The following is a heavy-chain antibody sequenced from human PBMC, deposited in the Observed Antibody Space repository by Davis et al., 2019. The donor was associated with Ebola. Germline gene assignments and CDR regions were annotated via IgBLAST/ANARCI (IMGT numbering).Heavy chain of an antibody. V-gene: IGHV3-30*04. D-gene: IGHD3-3*01. J-gene: IGHJ4*02. CDR2: VSHSEREK. CDR1: GFSFTSYA. Sequence: PGGSLRLSCAASGFSFTSYAMHWVRQGPGKGLEWVAVVSHSEREKFYADSVKGRFTISRDNSENTLYLQMNSLTADDTAVYFCARAVFHEVLDSWGQGTPVTVSS. CDR3: ARAVFHEVLDS.